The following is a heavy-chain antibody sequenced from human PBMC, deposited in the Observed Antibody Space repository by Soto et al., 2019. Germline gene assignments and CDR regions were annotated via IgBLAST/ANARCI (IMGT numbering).Heavy chain of an antibody. D-gene: IGHD4-17*01. Sequence: QVQLVESGGGVVQPGRSLRLSCAASGFTFSSYAMHWVRQAPGKGLGWVAVISYDGSNKYHADSVKGRFTISRDNSKNTLYLQLNSLRAEDTAVYYCAREFGITVTPSFDYWGQGTLVTVSS. CDR2: ISYDGSNK. CDR1: GFTFSSYA. V-gene: IGHV3-30-3*01. CDR3: AREFGITVTPSFDY. J-gene: IGHJ4*02.